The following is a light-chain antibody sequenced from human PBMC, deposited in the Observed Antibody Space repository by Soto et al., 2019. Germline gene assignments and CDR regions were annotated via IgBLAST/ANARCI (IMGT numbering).Light chain of an antibody. CDR1: QSVSSK. Sequence: EIVLTQSPATLSSFPGDRVTLSCRASQSVSSKLAWYQQKAGQAPRLLIYDASIRATGIPDRFIGSGSGTELTLTITSLQSEDFAVYYCQRYSDWPTWTFGQGTKVDIK. CDR2: DAS. CDR3: QRYSDWPTWT. J-gene: IGKJ1*01. V-gene: IGKV3-15*01.